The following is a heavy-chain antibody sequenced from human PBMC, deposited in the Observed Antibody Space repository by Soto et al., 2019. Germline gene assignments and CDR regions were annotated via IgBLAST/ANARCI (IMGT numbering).Heavy chain of an antibody. V-gene: IGHV1-69*13. J-gene: IGHJ5*02. CDR3: ARKGTAAGTPFDP. Sequence: SVKVSCKASGGTFSSYAISWVRQAPGQGLEWMGGIIPIFGTANYAQKFQGRVTITADESTSTAYMELSSLRSEDTAVYYCARKGTAAGTPFDPWGQGTLVTVSS. CDR2: IIPIFGTA. D-gene: IGHD6-13*01. CDR1: GGTFSSYA.